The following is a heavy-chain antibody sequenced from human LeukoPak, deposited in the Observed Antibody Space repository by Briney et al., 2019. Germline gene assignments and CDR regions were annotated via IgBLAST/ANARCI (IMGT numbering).Heavy chain of an antibody. D-gene: IGHD3-10*01. CDR2: IRYDGSNK. CDR3: AKAGRQPLLWFGEFDY. CDR1: GFTFSTYG. V-gene: IGHV3-30*02. J-gene: IGHJ4*02. Sequence: GGSLRLSCGASGFTFSTYGMHWVRQAPGKGLEWVAFIRYDGSNKYYADSVKGRFTISRDNSKNTLYLQMNSLRAEDTAVYYCAKAGRQPLLWFGEFDYWGQGTLVTVSS.